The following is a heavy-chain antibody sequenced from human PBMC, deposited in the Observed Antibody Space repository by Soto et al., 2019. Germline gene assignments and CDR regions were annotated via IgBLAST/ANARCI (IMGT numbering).Heavy chain of an antibody. CDR2: INHSGST. Sequence: QVQLQQWGAGLLKPSETLSLTCAVYGGSFSGYYWSWIRQPPGKGLEWIGEINHSGSTNYNPSLKSRVTISVDTSKNEFSLKLSSVTSADTAVYYCARGPRITIFGVVTGRGFDPWGQGTLVTVSS. J-gene: IGHJ5*02. D-gene: IGHD3-3*01. V-gene: IGHV4-34*01. CDR1: GGSFSGYY. CDR3: ARGPRITIFGVVTGRGFDP.